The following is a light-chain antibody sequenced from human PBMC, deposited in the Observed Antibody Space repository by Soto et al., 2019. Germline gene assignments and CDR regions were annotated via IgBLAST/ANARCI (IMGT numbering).Light chain of an antibody. V-gene: IGLV2-11*01. J-gene: IGLJ1*01. CDR3: CSYAGRYV. CDR2: DVS. CDR1: SSDVGGYNY. Sequence: QSVLTQPRSVSGSPGQSVTISCTGTSSDVGGYNYVSWYQQHPGKAPKLMIYDVSKRPSGVPDRFSGSKSGNTASLTISGLQAEDEADYYCCSYAGRYVFGPGTKLTVL.